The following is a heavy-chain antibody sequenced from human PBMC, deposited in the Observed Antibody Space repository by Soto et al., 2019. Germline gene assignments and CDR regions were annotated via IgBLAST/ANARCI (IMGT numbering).Heavy chain of an antibody. Sequence: GGSLRLSCAASGFTFSSYAMSWVRQAPGKGLEWVSAISGSGGSTYYADSVKGRFTISRDNSKNTPYLQMNSLRAEDTAVYYCAKDPYGYSYGYGEYYFDYWGQGTLVTVSS. CDR3: AKDPYGYSYGYGEYYFDY. CDR1: GFTFSSYA. CDR2: ISGSGGST. J-gene: IGHJ4*02. V-gene: IGHV3-23*01. D-gene: IGHD5-18*01.